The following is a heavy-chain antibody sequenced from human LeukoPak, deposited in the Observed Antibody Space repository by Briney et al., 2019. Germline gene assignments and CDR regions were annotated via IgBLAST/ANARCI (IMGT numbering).Heavy chain of an antibody. CDR1: GGTFSSFA. CDR2: IIPILGIA. Sequence: GASVKVSCKASGGTFSSFAISWVRQAPGQGLEWMGRIIPILGIANYAQKFQGRVTITADKSTSTAYMELSSLRSEDTAVYYCARDQERQQLAYYYYYMDVWGKGTTVTVSS. D-gene: IGHD6-13*01. V-gene: IGHV1-69*04. CDR3: ARDQERQQLAYYYYYMDV. J-gene: IGHJ6*03.